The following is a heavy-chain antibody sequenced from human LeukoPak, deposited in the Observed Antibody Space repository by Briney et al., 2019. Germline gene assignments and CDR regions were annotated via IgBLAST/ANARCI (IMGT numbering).Heavy chain of an antibody. V-gene: IGHV4-59*01. J-gene: IGHJ4*02. CDR2: IYDSGST. CDR3: ARAERGYSYGWYDD. D-gene: IGHD5-18*01. Sequence: PSETLSLTCTVAGRSISTSFSTWIRQPPGKGLGWIGFIYDSGSTNYSPSLKGRFTMSVDSSKNPFSLKLTSMSAEDTAVYYCARAERGYSYGWYDDWGQGTLVTVSS. CDR1: GRSISTSF.